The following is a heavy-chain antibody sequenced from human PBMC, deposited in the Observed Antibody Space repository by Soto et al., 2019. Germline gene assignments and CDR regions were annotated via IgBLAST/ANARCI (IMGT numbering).Heavy chain of an antibody. CDR3: AKGSAQYSPYCFDY. D-gene: IGHD2-21*01. CDR2: ITGGGGST. J-gene: IGHJ4*02. Sequence: QAGGSLRLSCAASGFTFSSYAMSWVRQAPGKGLEWVAAITGGGGSTYHADSVKGRFTISRDNSKNTLYLQMNSLRADDTAVYYCAKGSAQYSPYCFDYWGQGTLVTVSS. CDR1: GFTFSSYA. V-gene: IGHV3-23*01.